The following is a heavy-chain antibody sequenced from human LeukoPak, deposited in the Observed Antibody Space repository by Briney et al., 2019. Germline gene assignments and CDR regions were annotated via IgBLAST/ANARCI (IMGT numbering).Heavy chain of an antibody. V-gene: IGHV4-4*07. CDR1: GGSISSYY. CDR2: IYTSGST. J-gene: IGHJ4*02. CDR3: ARGGRGNSPFDY. Sequence: SETLSLTCTVSGGSISSYYWSWIRQPAGKGLEWIGRIYTSGSTNYNPSPKSRVTISVDKSKNQFSLKLSSVTAADTAVYYCARGGRGNSPFDYWGQGTLVAVSS. D-gene: IGHD4-23*01.